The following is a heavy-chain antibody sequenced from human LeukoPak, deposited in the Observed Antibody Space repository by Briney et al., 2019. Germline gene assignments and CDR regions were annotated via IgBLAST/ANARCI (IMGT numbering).Heavy chain of an antibody. CDR1: GGSISSGGYS. J-gene: IGHJ4*02. CDR2: IYHSGST. V-gene: IGHV4-30-2*01. D-gene: IGHD3-22*01. CDR3: ARCYYDSSGHLQY. Sequence: SETLSLTCAVSGGSISSGGYSWSWIRQPPGKGLEWIGYIYHSGSTYYNPSLKSRVTISVDTSKNQFSLKLSSVTAADTAVYYCARCYYDSSGHLQYWGQGTLVTVSS.